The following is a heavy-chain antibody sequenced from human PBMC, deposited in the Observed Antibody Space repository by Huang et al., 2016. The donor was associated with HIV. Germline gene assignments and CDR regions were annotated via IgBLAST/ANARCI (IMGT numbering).Heavy chain of an antibody. CDR3: ARGDISSSFTLVLGRFDY. V-gene: IGHV1-69*13. CDR1: GGTFSSYA. CDR2: IIPIFGTA. Sequence: QVQLVQSGAEVKKPGSSVKVSCKASGGTFSSYAISWVGQAPGQGLEWMGGIIPIFGTANYAQKFQGRVTITADESTSTAYMELGSLRSEDTAVYYCARGDISSSFTLVLGRFDYWGQGTLVTVSS. J-gene: IGHJ4*02. D-gene: IGHD6-13*01.